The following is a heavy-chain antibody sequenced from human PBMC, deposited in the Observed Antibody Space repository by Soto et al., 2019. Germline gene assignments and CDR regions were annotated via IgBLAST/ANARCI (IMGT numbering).Heavy chain of an antibody. Sequence: TSETLSLTCTVSGDSIISSDFYWDWVRQPPGKGLEWIGSIFYLGSSYYNPSLKSRVTMSVDTSKNQFSLRLRSVTAADTALYFCARHSLALRKNNWFDPWGQGIMVTVSS. CDR2: IFYLGSS. D-gene: IGHD3-3*02. CDR3: ARHSLALRKNNWFDP. J-gene: IGHJ5*02. CDR1: GDSIISSDFY. V-gene: IGHV4-39*01.